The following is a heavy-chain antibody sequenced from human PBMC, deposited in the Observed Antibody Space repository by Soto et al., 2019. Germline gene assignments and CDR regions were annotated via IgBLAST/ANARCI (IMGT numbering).Heavy chain of an antibody. CDR1: GGSFSGSY. Sequence: PSETLSLTCAVYGGSFSGSYWSWIRQPPGKGLEWIGEINHSGSTNYNPSLKSRVTISVDTSKNQSSLKLSSVTAADTAVYYCARARRAYYDFWIGYPAFDYWGKGPRATVSS. CDR2: INHSGST. D-gene: IGHD3-3*01. V-gene: IGHV4-34*01. J-gene: IGHJ4*02. CDR3: ARARRAYYDFWIGYPAFDY.